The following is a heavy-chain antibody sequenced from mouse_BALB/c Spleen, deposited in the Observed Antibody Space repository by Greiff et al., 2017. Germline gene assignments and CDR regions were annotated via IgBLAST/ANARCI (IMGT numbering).Heavy chain of an antibody. V-gene: IGHV5-9-3*01. Sequence: DVKLQESGGGLVKPGGSLKLSCAASGFTFSSYAMSWVRQTPEKRLEWVATISSGGSYTYYPDSVKGRFTISRDNAKNTLYLQMSSLRSEDTAMYYCARTYGPSYAMDYWGQGTSVTVSS. D-gene: IGHD2-10*02. J-gene: IGHJ4*01. CDR2: ISSGGSYT. CDR3: ARTYGPSYAMDY. CDR1: GFTFSSYA.